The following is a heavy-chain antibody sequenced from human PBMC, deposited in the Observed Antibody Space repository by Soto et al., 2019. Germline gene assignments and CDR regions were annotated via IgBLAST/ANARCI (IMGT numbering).Heavy chain of an antibody. D-gene: IGHD1-26*01. Sequence: EVQLLESGGGLVQPGGSLRLSCAASGFTFSNYAMTWVRQAPGKGLEWVSAISGSGGSTYYADSVKGRFTISRDNSKNTLDLQMDSPRAEDTAVYYCANPPPTMESTIYYYYGMDVWGQGTTVTVSS. J-gene: IGHJ6*02. CDR1: GFTFSNYA. CDR3: ANPPPTMESTIYYYYGMDV. V-gene: IGHV3-23*01. CDR2: ISGSGGST.